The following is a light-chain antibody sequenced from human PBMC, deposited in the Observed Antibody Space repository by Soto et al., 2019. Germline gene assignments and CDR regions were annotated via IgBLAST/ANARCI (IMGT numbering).Light chain of an antibody. CDR2: LGS. J-gene: IGKJ1*01. Sequence: EIVMTQSPLSLPVTPGEAASISCRSSQSLLHSDEYYYLDWYLQKPGQSPQLLIYLGSNRASGVPDRFSGSGSGTDFTLKISRVAAEDVGVYYCMQALQSPRTFGQGTKVEI. CDR1: QSLLHSDEYYY. CDR3: MQALQSPRT. V-gene: IGKV2-28*01.